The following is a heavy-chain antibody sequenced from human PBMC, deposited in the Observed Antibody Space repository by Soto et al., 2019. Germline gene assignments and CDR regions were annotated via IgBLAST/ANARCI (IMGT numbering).Heavy chain of an antibody. D-gene: IGHD6-13*01. V-gene: IGHV4-30-4*01. CDR2: ICYSGST. CDR3: ASRHSSPYVDY. CDR1: GGSISSGDYY. Sequence: QVQLQESGPGLVKPSQTLSLTCTVSGGSISSGDYYWSWIRKPPGKGLEWIGSICYSGSTYYNPSLKSRVTISVDPSKNQFSLKLNSVTAADTAVYYCASRHSSPYVDYWGQGTLVTVSS. J-gene: IGHJ4*02.